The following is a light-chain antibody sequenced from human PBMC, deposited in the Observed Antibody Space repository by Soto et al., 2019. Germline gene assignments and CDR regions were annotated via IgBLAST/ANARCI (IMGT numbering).Light chain of an antibody. CDR2: DAS. V-gene: IGKV3D-20*01. CDR3: QQYDSSPWT. CDR1: QSVSSN. J-gene: IGKJ1*01. Sequence: EIVMTQSPATLSVSPGERATLSCRASQSVSSNLAWYQQRPGLAPRLLIYDASTRATGIPDRFSGSGSGTDFTLTISRLEPEDFAVYYCQQYDSSPWTFGQGTKVEIK.